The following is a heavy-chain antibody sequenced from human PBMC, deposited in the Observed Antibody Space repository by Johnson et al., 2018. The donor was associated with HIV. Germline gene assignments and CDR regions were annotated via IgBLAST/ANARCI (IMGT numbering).Heavy chain of an antibody. CDR1: GFTFSDYF. V-gene: IGHV3-11*01. D-gene: IGHD1-26*01. CDR3: AKDAQGPLVRGAFDI. CDR2: ISSSGSPI. J-gene: IGHJ3*02. Sequence: QVQLVESGGGLVKPGGSLRLSCAGSGFTFSDYFMSYIRQAPGKGLEWISYISSSGSPIYYADSVKGRFTLSRDNAKNSLYLQMNSLRTEDTALYYCAKDAQGPLVRGAFDIWGQGTMVTVSS.